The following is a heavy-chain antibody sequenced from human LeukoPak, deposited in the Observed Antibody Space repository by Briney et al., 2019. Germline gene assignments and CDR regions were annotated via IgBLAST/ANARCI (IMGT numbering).Heavy chain of an antibody. CDR2: INHSGST. Sequence: SETLSLTCAVYGGSFSGYYWSWIRQPPGKGLEWIGEINHSGSTNYNPSLKSRVTISVDTSKNQFSLKLSSVTAADTAVYYCARLRSSWGDYWGQGTLVTVSS. CDR1: GGSFSGYY. V-gene: IGHV4-34*01. J-gene: IGHJ4*02. CDR3: ARLRSSWGDY. D-gene: IGHD6-13*01.